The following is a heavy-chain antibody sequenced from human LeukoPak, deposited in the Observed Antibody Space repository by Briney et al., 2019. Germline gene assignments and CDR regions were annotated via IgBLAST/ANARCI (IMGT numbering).Heavy chain of an antibody. V-gene: IGHV4-39*01. CDR3: ARQSVEVVAATEAWFDY. D-gene: IGHD2-15*01. CDR1: DGSISSSSYY. Sequence: AETLSLTCTVSDGSISSSSYYWGWIRQPPGKGLEWIGSIYYSGSTYYNPSLKSRVTISVDTSKNQFSLKLSSVTAADTAVYYCARQSVEVVAATEAWFDYWGQGTLVTVSS. J-gene: IGHJ4*02. CDR2: IYYSGST.